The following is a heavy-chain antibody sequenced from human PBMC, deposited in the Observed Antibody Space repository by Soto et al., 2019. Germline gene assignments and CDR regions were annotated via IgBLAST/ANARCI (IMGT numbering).Heavy chain of an antibody. CDR1: GFTFRNYG. D-gene: IGHD3-22*01. Sequence: PGGSLRLSCAASGFTFRNYGMHWVRQAPGKGLEWVAVIWNDGNNKFYPDSVKGRFTISRDNSKNTLYLQMNSLRAEDTAVYYCARGALSGYYPLWGQGTLVTVSS. V-gene: IGHV3-33*01. J-gene: IGHJ4*02. CDR3: ARGALSGYYPL. CDR2: IWNDGNNK.